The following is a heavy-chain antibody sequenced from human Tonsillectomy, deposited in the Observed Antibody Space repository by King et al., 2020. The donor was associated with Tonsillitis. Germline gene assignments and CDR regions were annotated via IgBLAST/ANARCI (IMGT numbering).Heavy chain of an antibody. Sequence: VQLVESGGGLVQPGRSLRLSCAASRFTFDDYAMHWVRQAPGKGLEWVSGISWNSGSIGHADSVKGRFTISIDNAKNSLFLQMNRLRAEDTALYYCASLGGLAYWGGDCYPGAFDIWGQGTMVTVSS. V-gene: IGHV3-9*01. CDR2: ISWNSGSI. D-gene: IGHD2-21*01. CDR1: RFTFDDYA. J-gene: IGHJ3*02. CDR3: ASLGGLAYWGGDCYPGAFDI.